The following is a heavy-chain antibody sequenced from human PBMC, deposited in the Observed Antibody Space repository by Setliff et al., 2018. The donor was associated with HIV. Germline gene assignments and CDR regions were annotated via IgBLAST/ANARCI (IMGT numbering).Heavy chain of an antibody. D-gene: IGHD6-19*01. CDR2: INPSTSEV. J-gene: IGHJ5*02. CDR3: VRDQIGDVQVAGTWGT. CDR1: GYKFTSYW. V-gene: IGHV5-51*01. Sequence: PGESLKISCKDSGYKFTSYWVGWVRQMPGRGLEWMGFINPSTSEVRYRQSLQGQVTMSVDKSISTAFLQWSSLAASDTAMYYCVRDQIGDVQVAGTWGTWGQGTLVTVSS.